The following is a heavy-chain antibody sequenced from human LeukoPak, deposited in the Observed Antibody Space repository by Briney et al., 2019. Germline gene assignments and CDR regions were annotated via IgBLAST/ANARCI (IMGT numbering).Heavy chain of an antibody. D-gene: IGHD3-10*01. J-gene: IGHJ4*02. CDR3: ARDTYGSGSFDY. Sequence: GGSLRLSCAASGFTFSSYSMNWVRRAPGKGLEWVSSISSSSSYIYYADSVKGRFTISRDNAKNSLYLQMNSLRAEDTAVYYCARDTYGSGSFDYWGQGTLVTVSS. CDR1: GFTFSSYS. V-gene: IGHV3-21*01. CDR2: ISSSSSYI.